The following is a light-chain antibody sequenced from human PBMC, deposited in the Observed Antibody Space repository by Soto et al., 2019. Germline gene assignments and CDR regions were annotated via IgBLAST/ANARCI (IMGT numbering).Light chain of an antibody. J-gene: IGLJ1*01. CDR3: SSYSSSGTGV. Sequence: QCVLTQPASVSGSPGQSITISCTGTSSDVGGYKYVSWCQHHPGKAPKLMIYDVSNRPSGVSNRFSGSKSGNTASLTISGLQADDEADYYCSSYSSSGTGVFGTGTKVTVL. V-gene: IGLV2-14*03. CDR2: DVS. CDR1: SSDVGGYKY.